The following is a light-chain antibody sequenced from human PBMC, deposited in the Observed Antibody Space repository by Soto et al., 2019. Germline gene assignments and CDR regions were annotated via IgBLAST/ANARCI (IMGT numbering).Light chain of an antibody. V-gene: IGLV1-47*01. J-gene: IGLJ2*01. CDR3: ASWDDSLSGFVV. CDR2: RNS. CDR1: SSNIGSNY. Sequence: QSVLTQPTSASGTPGQRVTSSCSGSSSNIGSNYVFWYQQLPGTAPKVLMYRNSQRPSGVPDRFSGSKSGTSASLAISGLRSEDEADYYCASWDDSLSGFVVFGGGTKLTVL.